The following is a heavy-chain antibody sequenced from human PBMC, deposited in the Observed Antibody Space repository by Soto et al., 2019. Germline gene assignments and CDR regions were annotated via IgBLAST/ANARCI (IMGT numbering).Heavy chain of an antibody. Sequence: GESLKISCRGSGYSFSFYWIGWVRQMPGKGLEWMAIMYPDDSDIRYSPSFEAHVTISADKSTSTAFLQWSSLKASDTAMYYCATAYVYDFENSNYYRDAFDIWGQGTLVTVSS. CDR2: MYPDDSDI. D-gene: IGHD3-22*01. V-gene: IGHV5-51*01. CDR1: GYSFSFYW. J-gene: IGHJ3*02. CDR3: ATAYVYDFENSNYYRDAFDI.